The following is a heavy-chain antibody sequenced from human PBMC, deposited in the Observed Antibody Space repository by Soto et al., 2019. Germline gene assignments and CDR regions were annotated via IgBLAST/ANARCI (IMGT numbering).Heavy chain of an antibody. V-gene: IGHV4-59*01. Sequence: PSVPQSLTCTVSGGSISSYYWSWIRQPPGKGLEWIGYIYYSGSTNYNPSLKSRVTISVDTSKNQFSLKLSSVTAADTAVYYCARASYCGGDCYDYWGQGTLVTVSS. CDR2: IYYSGST. CDR3: ARASYCGGDCYDY. CDR1: GGSISSYY. J-gene: IGHJ4*02. D-gene: IGHD2-21*01.